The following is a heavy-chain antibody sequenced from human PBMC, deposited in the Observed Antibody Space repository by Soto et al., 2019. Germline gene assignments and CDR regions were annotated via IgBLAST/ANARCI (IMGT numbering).Heavy chain of an antibody. J-gene: IGHJ6*02. Sequence: ASVKVSCKASDYTFNDYGISWVRQAPGQGLEWMGWISAYNGNTNYAQKLQDRVTMTTDTSTSTAYVEVRSLRSDDTAVYYCARGYGTYHHYYLGMDVWGQGTTVTVSS. D-gene: IGHD2-8*01. CDR1: DYTFNDYG. CDR3: ARGYGTYHHYYLGMDV. CDR2: ISAYNGNT. V-gene: IGHV1-18*04.